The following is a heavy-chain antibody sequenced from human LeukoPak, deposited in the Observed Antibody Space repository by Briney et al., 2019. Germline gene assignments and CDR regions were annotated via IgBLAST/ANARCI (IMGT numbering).Heavy chain of an antibody. D-gene: IGHD3-10*01. CDR2: TYYRSKWYY. Sequence: SQTLSLTSALSGDSVSINSAAWNWIRQSPSGGLEWLGRTYYRSKWYYDYAVSVTSRITINPDTSKNQFSLHLNSVTPEDTAVYYCAREGSSSFDYWGQGTLVTVSS. V-gene: IGHV6-1*01. J-gene: IGHJ4*02. CDR1: GDSVSINSAA. CDR3: AREGSSSFDY.